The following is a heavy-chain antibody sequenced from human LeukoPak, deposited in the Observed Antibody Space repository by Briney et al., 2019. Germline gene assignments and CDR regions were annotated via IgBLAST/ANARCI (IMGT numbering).Heavy chain of an antibody. J-gene: IGHJ4*02. V-gene: IGHV4-38-2*01. CDR3: ARAGWIISSGIDY. Sequence: SETLSLTCGVSGYSISRGYYWAWIRQPPGKGLEWIGTIYHTGSTYYNPSLESRVTISVDTSKNEFSLNLNSVTAADTAVYYCARAGWIISSGIDYWGQGALVTVSS. CDR1: GYSISRGYY. CDR2: IYHTGST. D-gene: IGHD2-2*03.